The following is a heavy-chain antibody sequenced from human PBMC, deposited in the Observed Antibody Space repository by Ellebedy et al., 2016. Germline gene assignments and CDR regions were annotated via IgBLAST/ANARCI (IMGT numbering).Heavy chain of an antibody. V-gene: IGHV3-7*03. CDR3: ARDNLGDYLYDY. CDR1: GFTFSAYW. Sequence: GESLKISCAASGFTFSAYWMSWVRQAPGKGLEWVANIKKDGSGRFFVDSVKGRFTISRDNAKNSLYLQMNSLGAEDTAVYYCARDNLGDYLYDYWGQGTLVTVSS. D-gene: IGHD4-17*01. J-gene: IGHJ4*02. CDR2: IKKDGSGR.